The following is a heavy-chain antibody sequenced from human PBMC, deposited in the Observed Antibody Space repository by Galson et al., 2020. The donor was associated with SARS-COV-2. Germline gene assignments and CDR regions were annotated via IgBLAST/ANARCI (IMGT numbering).Heavy chain of an antibody. CDR2: INPDETTT. CDR3: ARANYYSKGYGMDV. CDR1: GFTFSSYW. D-gene: IGHD1-26*01. J-gene: IGHJ6*02. V-gene: IGHV3-74*01. Sequence: GGSLRLSCAASGFTFSSYWMHWVRQAPGKGLVWVSRINPDETTTTYADSVKGRFTISRDNAKNTLYLQMNSLRAEDTAVYHCARANYYSKGYGMDVWGQGTTVTVSS.